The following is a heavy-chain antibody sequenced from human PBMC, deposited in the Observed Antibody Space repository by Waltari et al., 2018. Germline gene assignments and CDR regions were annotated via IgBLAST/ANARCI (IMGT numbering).Heavy chain of an antibody. Sequence: QLQLQESGPGLVKPSETLSLTCTVSGDSMNSNSWWSWVRQSPDKGLEWIGQVLRNGRSNYNPSLEGRVIISLDTSNNSFSLELTSATAVDTAVYYCARDRGTGLYLDSWGPGTLVTVS. D-gene: IGHD1-1*01. CDR1: GDSMNSNSW. CDR3: ARDRGTGLYLDS. CDR2: VLRNGRS. V-gene: IGHV4-4*02. J-gene: IGHJ4*02.